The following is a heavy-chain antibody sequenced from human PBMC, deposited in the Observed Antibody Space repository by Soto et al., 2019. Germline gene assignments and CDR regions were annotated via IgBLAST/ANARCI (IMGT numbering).Heavy chain of an antibody. Sequence: EVQLVESGGGLVQPGGSLRLSCAASGFTFSSYSMNWVRQAPGKGLEWVSYIRSSSSTIYYADSVKGRFTISRDNAKNSLYLQMNSLRDEDTAVYYCARPEYSSSSYGMDVWGQGTTVTVSS. CDR1: GFTFSSYS. V-gene: IGHV3-48*02. D-gene: IGHD6-6*01. CDR2: IRSSSSTI. J-gene: IGHJ6*02. CDR3: ARPEYSSSSYGMDV.